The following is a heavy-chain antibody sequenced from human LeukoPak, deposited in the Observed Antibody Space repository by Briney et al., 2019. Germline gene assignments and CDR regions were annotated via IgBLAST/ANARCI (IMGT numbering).Heavy chain of an antibody. V-gene: IGHV3-48*01. Sequence: GGSLRLSCAASGFTFSSYSMNWVRQAPGKGLEWVSYISSSSSTIYYADSVKGRFTISRDNAKNSLYLQMNSLRAEDTAVYYCARAKSSRRFWSSVGAFDIWGQGTMVTVSS. CDR2: ISSSSSTI. CDR1: GFTFSSYS. D-gene: IGHD3-3*01. CDR3: ARAKSSRRFWSSVGAFDI. J-gene: IGHJ3*02.